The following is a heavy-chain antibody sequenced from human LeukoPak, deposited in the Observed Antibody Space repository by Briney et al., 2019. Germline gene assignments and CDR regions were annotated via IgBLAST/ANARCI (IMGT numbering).Heavy chain of an antibody. CDR2: INHSGST. D-gene: IGHD6-13*01. CDR3: ARRRIAAAGTAPDY. Sequence: SETLSLTCAVYGGSFSGYYWSWIRQPPGKGLEWIGEINHSGSTNYNPSLKSRVTISVDTSKNQFSLKLSSVTAADTAVYYCARRRIAAAGTAPDYWGQGTLVTVSS. V-gene: IGHV4-34*01. CDR1: GGSFSGYY. J-gene: IGHJ4*02.